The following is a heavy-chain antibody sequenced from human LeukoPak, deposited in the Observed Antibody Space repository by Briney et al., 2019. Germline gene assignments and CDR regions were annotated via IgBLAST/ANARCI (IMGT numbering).Heavy chain of an antibody. Sequence: TSETLSLTCTVSGGSISSGGYYWSWIRQHPGKGLEWIGYIYYSGSTYYNPSLKSRVTISVDTSKNQFSLKLSSVTAADTAVYYCARDMYDYVWGSRHFDYWGQGTLVTVSS. CDR2: IYYSGST. D-gene: IGHD3-16*01. J-gene: IGHJ4*02. V-gene: IGHV4-31*03. CDR3: ARDMYDYVWGSRHFDY. CDR1: GGSISSGGYY.